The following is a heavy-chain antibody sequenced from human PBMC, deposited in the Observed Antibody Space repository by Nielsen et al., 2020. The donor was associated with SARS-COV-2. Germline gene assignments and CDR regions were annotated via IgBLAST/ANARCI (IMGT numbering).Heavy chain of an antibody. CDR3: AKSTGCGGDCYTSFRHYYYYYGMDV. CDR1: GFTFSSYA. D-gene: IGHD2-21*02. Sequence: GSLKISCAASGFTFSSYAMHWVRQAPGKGLEWVAVISYDGSNKYYADSVKGRFTISRDNSKNTLYLQMNSLRAEDTAVYYCAKSTGCGGDCYTSFRHYYYYYGMDVWGQGTTVTVSS. V-gene: IGHV3-30*04. J-gene: IGHJ6*02. CDR2: ISYDGSNK.